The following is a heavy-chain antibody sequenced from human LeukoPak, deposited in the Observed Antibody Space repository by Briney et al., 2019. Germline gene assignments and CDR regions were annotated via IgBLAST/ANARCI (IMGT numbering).Heavy chain of an antibody. Sequence: ASVKVSYKTSEYILSDYYVHWVRQAPGEGLEWIGWINLNSGGTNYAQKFQGRVTMTRDTSISTAYMELSSLRSDDTAVYYCARSSGGSGRWGDNWFDPWGQGTLVSVSS. D-gene: IGHD3-10*01. CDR3: ARSSGGSGRWGDNWFDP. CDR1: EYILSDYY. J-gene: IGHJ5*02. CDR2: INLNSGGT. V-gene: IGHV1-2*02.